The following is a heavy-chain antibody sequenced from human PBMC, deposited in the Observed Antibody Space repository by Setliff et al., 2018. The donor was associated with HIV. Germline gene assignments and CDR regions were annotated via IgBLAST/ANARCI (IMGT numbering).Heavy chain of an antibody. CDR1: GYTFTSYA. V-gene: IGHV1-3*01. D-gene: IGHD5-18*01. Sequence: GASVKVSCKASGYTFTSYAIHWVRQAPGQSLEWMGWINAGYGNTKYSQKFQGRVTITRDASASTAYMELSSLRSEDTAVYYCARSYIAFLSTWYYGMDVWGQGTTVTVSS. J-gene: IGHJ6*02. CDR2: INAGYGNT. CDR3: ARSYIAFLSTWYYGMDV.